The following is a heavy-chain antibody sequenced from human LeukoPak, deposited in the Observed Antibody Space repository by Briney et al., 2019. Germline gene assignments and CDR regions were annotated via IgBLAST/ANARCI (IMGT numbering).Heavy chain of an antibody. D-gene: IGHD2-15*01. V-gene: IGHV1-2*02. CDR1: GYTFTGYY. Sequence: GASVKVSCKASGYTFTGYYTHWVRQAPGQGLEWMGWINPNSGGTNYAQKFQGRVTMTRDTSISTAYMELSRLRSDDTAVYYCATSSARYCSGGSCSRYNWFDPWGQGTLVTVSS. CDR2: INPNSGGT. CDR3: ATSSARYCSGGSCSRYNWFDP. J-gene: IGHJ5*02.